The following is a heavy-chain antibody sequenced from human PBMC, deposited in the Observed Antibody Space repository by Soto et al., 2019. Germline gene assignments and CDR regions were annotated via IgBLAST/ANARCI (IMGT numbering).Heavy chain of an antibody. Sequence: EVQLVQSGGGLVQPGGSLRLSCAASGFDFSSNWMHWVRQAPGKGLVWVSRINPEETTTTYADPVKGRFTISRDNALGTLYLQMNSLRVEDTAVYYCTRDTCGARDYWGQGTLVTVSS. CDR3: TRDTCGARDY. J-gene: IGHJ4*02. CDR1: GFDFSSNW. V-gene: IGHV3-74*01. D-gene: IGHD1-26*01. CDR2: INPEETTT.